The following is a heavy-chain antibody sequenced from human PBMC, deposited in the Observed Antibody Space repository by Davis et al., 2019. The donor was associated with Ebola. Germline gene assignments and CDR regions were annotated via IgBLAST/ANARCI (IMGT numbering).Heavy chain of an antibody. V-gene: IGHV4-39*01. J-gene: IGHJ4*02. CDR1: GGSISSSSYY. CDR3: ARNTIYDYDGSVYSSPYYFDF. CDR2: ISYIGNT. D-gene: IGHD3-22*01. Sequence: SETLSLTCTVSGGSISSSSYYWGWIRQPPGKGLEWIGSISYIGNTYYNSSLKGRVTISVDTSKNQFSLKLNSVSGADTAVYFCARNTIYDYDGSVYSSPYYFDFWGQGTLVTVSS.